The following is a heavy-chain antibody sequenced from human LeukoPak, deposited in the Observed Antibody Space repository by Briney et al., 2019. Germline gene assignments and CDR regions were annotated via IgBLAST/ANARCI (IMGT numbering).Heavy chain of an antibody. CDR3: ARQKGELIVVVPAAPDY. CDR1: GYSISSGYY. D-gene: IGHD2-2*01. Sequence: SETLSLTCAVSGYSISSGYYWGWVRQPPGKGLEWIGSIYHSGSTYYNSSLKSRVTISVDTSKNQFSLKLSSVTAADTAVYYCARQKGELIVVVPAAPDYWGQGTLVTVSS. V-gene: IGHV4-38-2*01. J-gene: IGHJ4*02. CDR2: IYHSGST.